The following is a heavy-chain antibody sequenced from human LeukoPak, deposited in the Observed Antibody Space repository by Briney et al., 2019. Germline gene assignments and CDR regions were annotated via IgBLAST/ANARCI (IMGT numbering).Heavy chain of an antibody. CDR2: ISAYYGNT. D-gene: IGHD3-10*01. V-gene: IGHV1-18*04. CDR1: GYTFTSYG. Sequence: ASVKVSCRASGYTFTSYGISWVRQAPGQGLEWMGWISAYYGNTNYAQKLQGRVTITTDASTSTAYMELRSLRSDDTAVYYWASVGVRWFGELGGYWGQGTLVTVSS. J-gene: IGHJ4*02. CDR3: ASVGVRWFGELGGY.